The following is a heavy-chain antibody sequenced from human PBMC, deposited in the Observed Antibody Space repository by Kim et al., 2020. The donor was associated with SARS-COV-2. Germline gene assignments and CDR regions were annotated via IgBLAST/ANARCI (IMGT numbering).Heavy chain of an antibody. CDR3: AKLKSDSSGYYYAGGYFDY. V-gene: IGHV3-23*01. D-gene: IGHD3-22*01. Sequence: GRFTISRDNSKNTLYLQMNSLRAEDTAVYYCAKLKSDSSGYYYAGGYFDYWGQGTLVTVSS. J-gene: IGHJ4*02.